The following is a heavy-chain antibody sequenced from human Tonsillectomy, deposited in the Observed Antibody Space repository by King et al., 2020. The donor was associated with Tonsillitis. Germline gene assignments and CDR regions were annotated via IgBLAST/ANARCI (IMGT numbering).Heavy chain of an antibody. CDR1: GFSFSDYY. J-gene: IGHJ5*02. Sequence: VQLVESGGGLVKPGGSLRLSCAASGFSFSDYYMSWIRQAPGKGLEGISYISSSTSYTNYADSVKGRFTISRDNAKNSLYLQMNSLRAEDTAVYYCARSGYCNGTICYTYGLNPWGQGTLVTVSS. V-gene: IGHV3-11*06. D-gene: IGHD2-2*02. CDR2: ISSSTSYT. CDR3: ARSGYCNGTICYTYGLNP.